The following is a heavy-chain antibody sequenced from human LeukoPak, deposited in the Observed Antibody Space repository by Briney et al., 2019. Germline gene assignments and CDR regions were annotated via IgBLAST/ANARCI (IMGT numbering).Heavy chain of an antibody. J-gene: IGHJ3*02. CDR2: IKQDGSEK. D-gene: IGHD1/OR15-1a*01. V-gene: IGHV3-7*01. Sequence: GGSLRLSCAASGFTFTIDWTSWVRQAQGKGLAWVANIKQDGSEKYYVNSVKGRFTISRDNAKNSLYLQMNSLRAEDTAVYYCAREAYNWNIDDFDIWGQGTMVTVSS. CDR3: AREAYNWNIDDFDI. CDR1: GFTFTIDW.